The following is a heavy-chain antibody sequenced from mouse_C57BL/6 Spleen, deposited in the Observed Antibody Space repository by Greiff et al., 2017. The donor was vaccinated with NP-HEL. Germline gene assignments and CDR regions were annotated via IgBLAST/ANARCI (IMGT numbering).Heavy chain of an antibody. V-gene: IGHV5-4*01. J-gene: IGHJ4*01. Sequence: DVQLVESGGGLVKPGGSLKLSCAASGFTFSSYAMSWVRQTPEKRLEWVATISDGGSYTYYPDNVKGRFTISRDNAKNNLYLQMSHLKSEDTAMYYCARGGNVLLRLDYWGQGTSVTVSS. CDR3: ARGGNVLLRLDY. D-gene: IGHD1-1*01. CDR1: GFTFSSYA. CDR2: ISDGGSYT.